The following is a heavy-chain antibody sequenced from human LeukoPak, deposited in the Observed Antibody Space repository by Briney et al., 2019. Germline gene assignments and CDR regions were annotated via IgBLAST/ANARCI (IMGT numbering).Heavy chain of an antibody. J-gene: IGHJ4*02. Sequence: SETLSLTCAVYGGSFSGYYWSWIRQPPGKGLEWIGEINHSGSTNYNPSLKSRVTISVDTSKNQFSLKLSSVTAEDTAVYYCARGIDLGLWGQGTLVTVSS. CDR3: ARGIDLGL. D-gene: IGHD3/OR15-3a*01. CDR2: INHSGST. CDR1: GGSFSGYY. V-gene: IGHV4-34*01.